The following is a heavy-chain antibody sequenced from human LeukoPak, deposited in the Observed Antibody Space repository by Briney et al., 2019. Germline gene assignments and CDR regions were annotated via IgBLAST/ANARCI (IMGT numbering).Heavy chain of an antibody. J-gene: IGHJ4*02. D-gene: IGHD4-11*01. CDR2: INPTGGST. V-gene: IGHV1-46*01. CDR3: ARTLRYTNYEFDY. CDR1: GYTFTSYY. Sequence: ASVKVSCKASGYTFTSYYMHWVRQAPGQGLEWMGIINPTGGSTNYAQKFQGRVTMTRDTSTSTVYMELSSLRSEDTAVHYCARTLRYTNYEFDYWGQGTLVTVSS.